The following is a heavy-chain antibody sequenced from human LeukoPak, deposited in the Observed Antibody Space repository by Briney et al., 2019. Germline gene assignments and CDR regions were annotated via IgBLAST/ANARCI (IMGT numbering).Heavy chain of an antibody. CDR1: GSIFTAYY. V-gene: IGHV1-2*02. J-gene: IGHJ5*02. D-gene: IGHD3-10*01. CDR3: ARPGNWWFDP. CDR2: MNVYSGDA. Sequence: ASVKLSCTAAGSIFTAYYMHWVRQAPGHRLGWMGWMNVYSGDATYAQKFQGRVTMTRDTSISTAYMELSTLRSDDTAVYYCARPGNWWFDPWGQGTLVTVSS.